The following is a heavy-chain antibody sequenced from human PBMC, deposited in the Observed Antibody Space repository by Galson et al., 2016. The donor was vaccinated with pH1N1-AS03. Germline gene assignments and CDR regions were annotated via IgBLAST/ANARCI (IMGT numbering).Heavy chain of an antibody. CDR3: AAVRTNAFDF. Sequence: ETLSLTCVVSGGSISSSTWWSWVRQSPRKGLEWIGEIYHSGSTNYNPSLKSRVTMSVDKSKNQFSLKLNSVTAADTAVYYCAAVRTNAFDFWGQGTKVTVSS. J-gene: IGHJ3*01. CDR2: IYHSGST. D-gene: IGHD1-14*01. V-gene: IGHV4-4*02. CDR1: GGSISSSTW.